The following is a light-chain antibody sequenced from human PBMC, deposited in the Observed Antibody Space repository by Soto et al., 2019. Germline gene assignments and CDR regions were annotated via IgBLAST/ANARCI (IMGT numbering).Light chain of an antibody. J-gene: IGLJ3*02. Sequence: QSALTQPASVSGSPGQSITISSTGTSSDVGGYNYVSWYQQHPGKAPKLMIYEVSNRPSGVSNRFSGSKSGNTASLTISGLQAEDEDDYYCSSYTSSSTLGVFGGGTKLTVL. CDR2: EVS. CDR1: SSDVGGYNY. CDR3: SSYTSSSTLGV. V-gene: IGLV2-14*01.